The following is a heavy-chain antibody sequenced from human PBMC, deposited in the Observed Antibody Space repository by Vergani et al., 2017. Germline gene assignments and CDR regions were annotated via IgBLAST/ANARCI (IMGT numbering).Heavy chain of an antibody. J-gene: IGHJ4*01. CDR2: ISSDGGST. CDR3: AGPQGTSAYYYGVFDC. Sequence: EVQLVASGGGLVQPGGSLRLSCAASGFTFSTYAMTWVRQAPGKGLEWVSTISSDGGSTYYADSVKGRFTISRDNSKNTLSLQMNSLTAEDTAIYYCAGPQGTSAYYYGVFDCGSQRMLVTVSS. CDR1: GFTFSTYA. D-gene: IGHD3-22*01. V-gene: IGHV3-23*04.